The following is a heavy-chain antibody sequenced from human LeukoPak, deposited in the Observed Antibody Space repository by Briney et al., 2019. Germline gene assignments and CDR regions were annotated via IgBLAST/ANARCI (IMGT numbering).Heavy chain of an antibody. D-gene: IGHD6-19*01. J-gene: IGHJ6*03. V-gene: IGHV4-59*01. CDR2: IYYSGST. CDR3: ARAYSSYYYYYMDV. CDR1: GGSISSYY. Sequence: SETLSLTCTVSGGSISSYYWSWIRQPPGKGLEWIGYIYYSGSTNYSPSLKSRVTISVDTSKKQFSLKLSSVTAADTAVYYCARAYSSYYYYYMDVWGKGTTVTVSS.